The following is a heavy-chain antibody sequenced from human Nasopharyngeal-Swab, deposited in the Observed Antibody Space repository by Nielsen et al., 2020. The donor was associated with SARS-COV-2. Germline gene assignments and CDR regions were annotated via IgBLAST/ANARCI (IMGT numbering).Heavy chain of an antibody. D-gene: IGHD3-22*01. Sequence: WVLKAPGQGLEWLGWFVVGSGNTNYAQKFQERVTITRDMSTSPAYMELSSLRFEETSVYYCATDSSCYHDAFDIWGQGTMVTVSS. CDR2: FVVGSGNT. V-gene: IGHV1-58*01. J-gene: IGHJ3*02. CDR3: ATDSSCYHDAFDI.